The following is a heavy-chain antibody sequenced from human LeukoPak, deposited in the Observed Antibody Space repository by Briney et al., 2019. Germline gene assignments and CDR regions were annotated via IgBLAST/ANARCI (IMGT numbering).Heavy chain of an antibody. CDR3: ARVRSARPGY. D-gene: IGHD1-26*01. J-gene: IGHJ4*02. Sequence: PGRSLRLSCAASGFTFSSYAMHWVCQAPGKGLEWVAVISYDGSNKYYADSVKGRFTISRDNSKNTLYLQMNSLRAEDTAVYYCARVRSARPGYWGQGTLVTVSS. V-gene: IGHV3-30-3*01. CDR2: ISYDGSNK. CDR1: GFTFSSYA.